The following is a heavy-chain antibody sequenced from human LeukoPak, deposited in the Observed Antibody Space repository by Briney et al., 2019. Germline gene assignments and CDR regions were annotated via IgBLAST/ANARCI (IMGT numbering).Heavy chain of an antibody. D-gene: IGHD5-18*01. Sequence: PSETLSLTCTVSGGSISSYYWSWIRQPPGKGLEWIGYMYYSGGINYNPSLKSRVTISVDTSKNQFSLRLSSVTAADTPVYYCAGHVNTAMVLKDWGQGTLVTVSS. CDR3: AGHVNTAMVLKD. V-gene: IGHV4-59*01. CDR2: MYYSGGI. J-gene: IGHJ4*02. CDR1: GGSISSYY.